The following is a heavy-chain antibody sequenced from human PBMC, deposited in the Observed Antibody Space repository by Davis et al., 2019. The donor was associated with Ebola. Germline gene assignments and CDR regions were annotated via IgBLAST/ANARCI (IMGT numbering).Heavy chain of an antibody. CDR1: GYIFTSYW. Sequence: GESLKISCKASGYIFTSYWIGWVRQMPGKGLEWMGIIYPDDSDTRYSPSFQGQVTISADKSTSTVHLQWSSLKASDTAMYYCARRPAVVMGAMDVWGKGTTVTVS. CDR2: IYPDDSDT. CDR3: ARRPAVVMGAMDV. D-gene: IGHD3-22*01. V-gene: IGHV5-51*01. J-gene: IGHJ6*03.